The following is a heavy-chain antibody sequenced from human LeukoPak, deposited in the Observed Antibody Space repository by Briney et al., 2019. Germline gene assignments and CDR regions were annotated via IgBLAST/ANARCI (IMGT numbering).Heavy chain of an antibody. CDR1: GGSISSGDYY. Sequence: PSQTLSLTCTVSGGSISSGDYYWSWIRQPPGKGLEWIGYIYYSGSTNYNPSLKGRVTISVDTSKNQFSLKLSSVTAADTAVYYCAREAYGDFGGGYWGQGTLVTVSS. V-gene: IGHV4-30-4*01. CDR2: IYYSGST. CDR3: AREAYGDFGGGY. D-gene: IGHD4-17*01. J-gene: IGHJ4*02.